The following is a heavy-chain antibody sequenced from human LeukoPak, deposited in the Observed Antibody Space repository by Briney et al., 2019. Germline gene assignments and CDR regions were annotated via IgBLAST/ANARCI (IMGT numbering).Heavy chain of an antibody. CDR1: GFTFSSYD. Sequence: GGSLRLSCAASGFTFSSYDLSWVRQAPGKGLECVAAIDRGVGSTYYADSVKGRFTISRDNSKNTLYLQMNSLRAEDTSVYYCARDYNYCSSGRCYDAFDIWGQGTMVTVSS. V-gene: IGHV3-23*01. CDR2: IDRGVGST. CDR3: ARDYNYCSSGRCYDAFDI. D-gene: IGHD2-2*01. J-gene: IGHJ3*02.